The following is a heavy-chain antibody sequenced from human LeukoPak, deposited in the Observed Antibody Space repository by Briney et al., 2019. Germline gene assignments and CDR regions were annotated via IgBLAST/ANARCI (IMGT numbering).Heavy chain of an antibody. CDR3: ARQEFGIGGLLYFDC. Sequence: SETLSLTCTVSNGSISSSSYYWGWIRQPPGKGLEWIGSIYYRGSTYYNPSLKSRVTISVDTSKNQFSLKLSSVTAADTAVYYCARQEFGIGGLLYFDCWGQGTLVTVSS. J-gene: IGHJ4*02. CDR2: IYYRGST. V-gene: IGHV4-39*01. D-gene: IGHD3-10*01. CDR1: NGSISSSSYY.